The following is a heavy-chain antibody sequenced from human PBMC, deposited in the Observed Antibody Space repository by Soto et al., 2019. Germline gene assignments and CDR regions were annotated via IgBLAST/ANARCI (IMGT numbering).Heavy chain of an antibody. CDR1: GGSISSGDYY. J-gene: IGHJ3*02. CDR3: ARAGDYYVSSGYPGPDAFDI. V-gene: IGHV4-30-4*01. Sequence: SETLSLTCTVSGGSISSGDYYWSWIRQPPGKGLEWIGYIYYSGSTYYNPSLKSRVTISVDTSKNQFSLKLSSVTAADTAVYYCARAGDYYVSSGYPGPDAFDIWGQGTMVTVSS. D-gene: IGHD3-22*01. CDR2: IYYSGST.